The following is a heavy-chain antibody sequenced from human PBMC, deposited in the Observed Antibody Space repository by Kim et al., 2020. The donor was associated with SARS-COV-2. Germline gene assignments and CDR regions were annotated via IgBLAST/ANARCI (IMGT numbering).Heavy chain of an antibody. D-gene: IGHD3-3*02. CDR1: GLSFSGST. J-gene: IGHJ6*02. CDR3: SPQKRGISGYYYGMDV. Sequence: GGSLRLSCVGSGLSFSGSTMHWVRQASGKGLEWVGRIRSKANSYATEYAASVKGRYTISRDDSKNTAYLQMNNLKTEDTAVYYCSPQKRGISGYYYGMDVYGQGTKVSVSS. V-gene: IGHV3-73*01. CDR2: IRSKANSYAT.